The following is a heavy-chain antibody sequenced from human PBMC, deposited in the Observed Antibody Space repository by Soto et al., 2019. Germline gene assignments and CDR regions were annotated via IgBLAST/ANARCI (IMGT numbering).Heavy chain of an antibody. V-gene: IGHV3-15*07. D-gene: IGHD2-15*01. Sequence: GWSLRLSCAASGFTFSNAWMNWVRQAPGKGLEWVGRIKSKTDGGTTDYAAPVKGRFTISRDDSKNTLYLQMNSLKTEDTAVYYCTSSNCSGGSCFYYYYGMDVWGQGTTVTVSS. CDR1: GFTFSNAW. CDR3: TSSNCSGGSCFYYYYGMDV. J-gene: IGHJ6*02. CDR2: IKSKTDGGTT.